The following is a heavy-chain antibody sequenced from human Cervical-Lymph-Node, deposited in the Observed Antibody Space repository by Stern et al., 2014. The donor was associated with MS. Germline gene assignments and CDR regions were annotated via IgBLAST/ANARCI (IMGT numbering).Heavy chain of an antibody. J-gene: IGHJ6*02. CDR3: ARDGDYENSYAMDV. CDR2: LIPLFGTA. Sequence: VQLVESGAEVKKPGSSVKVSCKASGGSLSNYGFSWVRQAPGQGLEWLGGLIPLFGTANYAQKFQGRVTLTADNSTSTVYMELSSLTSEDTAVYFCARDGDYENSYAMDVWGQGTTVTVSS. D-gene: IGHD4-17*01. V-gene: IGHV1-69*06. CDR1: GGSLSNYG.